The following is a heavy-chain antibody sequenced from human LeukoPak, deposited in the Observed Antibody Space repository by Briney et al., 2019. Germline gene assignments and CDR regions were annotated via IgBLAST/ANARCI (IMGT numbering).Heavy chain of an antibody. D-gene: IGHD3-22*01. V-gene: IGHV3-23*01. J-gene: IGHJ4*02. CDR3: AQADTITIIVVVVGALY. CDR2: ISRSGGST. CDR1: GFTFSSCA. Sequence: GGSLRLSCAASGFTFSSCAMSWVRQAPGKGLEWVSAISRSGGSTYYADSVKGRFTISRDNSKNTLYLQMNSLRAEDTALYYCAQADTITIIVVVVGALYSGQGTLVTVSP.